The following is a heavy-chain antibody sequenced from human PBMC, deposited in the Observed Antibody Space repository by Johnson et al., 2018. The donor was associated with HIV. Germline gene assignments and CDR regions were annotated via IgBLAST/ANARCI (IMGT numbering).Heavy chain of an antibody. Sequence: VQLVESGGGLVQPGGSLKLSCAASGFTFSGSAMHWVRQASGKGLEWVGRSRSKANSYATAYAASVKGRFTISRDDSKNTAYLQMNSLKTEDTAVYYCTRRGYYDSSGYAFDIWGQGTMVTVSS. V-gene: IGHV3-73*02. J-gene: IGHJ3*02. CDR3: TRRGYYDSSGYAFDI. CDR1: GFTFSGSA. D-gene: IGHD3-22*01. CDR2: SRSKANSYAT.